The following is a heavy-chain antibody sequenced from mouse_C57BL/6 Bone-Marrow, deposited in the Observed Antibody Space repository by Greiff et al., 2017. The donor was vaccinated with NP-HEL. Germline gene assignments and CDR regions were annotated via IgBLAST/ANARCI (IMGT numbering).Heavy chain of an antibody. Sequence: VMLVESGAELMKPGASVKLSCKATGYTFTGYWIEWVKQRPGHGLEWIGEILPGSGSTNYNEKFKGKATFTADTSSNTAYMQLSSLTTEDSAIYYWAREGAYYSTHYYAMDYWGQGTSVTVSS. CDR1: GYTFTGYW. D-gene: IGHD2-5*01. CDR2: ILPGSGST. J-gene: IGHJ4*01. CDR3: AREGAYYSTHYYAMDY. V-gene: IGHV1-9*01.